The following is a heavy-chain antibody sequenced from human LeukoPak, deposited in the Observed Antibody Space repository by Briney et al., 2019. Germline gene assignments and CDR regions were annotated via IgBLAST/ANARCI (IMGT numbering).Heavy chain of an antibody. CDR3: AGENVVF. CDR1: GFTFSSFW. V-gene: IGHV3-7*04. Sequence: PGGSLRLSCAASGFTFSSFWMTWVRQAPGKGLEWVANIKPDGSDKYYVDSVKGRFTISRDNAKNSLSLQMNSLRAEDSAVYFCAGENVVFWGAATVAAVSS. J-gene: IGHJ4*02. CDR2: IKPDGSDK. D-gene: IGHD1-1*01.